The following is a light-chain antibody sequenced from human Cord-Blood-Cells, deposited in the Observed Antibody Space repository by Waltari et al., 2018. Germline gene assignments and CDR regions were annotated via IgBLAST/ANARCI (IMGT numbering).Light chain of an antibody. CDR1: QSISSW. CDR3: QQYNSYSPWT. J-gene: IGKJ1*01. CDR2: DAS. Sequence: DIQMTQSPSTLSASVGDRVTITCRASQSISSWLAWYQQKPGKAPKLLIYDASSLDSGVPSRFSGSGSGTEFTLTISSLQPDDVATYYCQQYNSYSPWTFGQGTKVEIK. V-gene: IGKV1-5*01.